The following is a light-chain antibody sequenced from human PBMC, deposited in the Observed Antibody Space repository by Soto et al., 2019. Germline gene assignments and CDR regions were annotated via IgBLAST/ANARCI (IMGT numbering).Light chain of an antibody. Sequence: QSALTQPASVSGSPGQSITISCTGTSSDIGGYNYVSWYQHYPGKAPKLIIYEVTNRPSGVSNRFSGSKSGNTASLTISGLQAEDEADYYCNSYTSSTTLVFGGGTKLTVL. CDR1: SSDIGGYNY. V-gene: IGLV2-14*01. CDR2: EVT. CDR3: NSYTSSTTLV. J-gene: IGLJ3*02.